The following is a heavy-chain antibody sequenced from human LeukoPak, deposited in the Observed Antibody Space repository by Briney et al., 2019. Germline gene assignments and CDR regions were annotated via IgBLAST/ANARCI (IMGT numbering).Heavy chain of an antibody. CDR1: GGSISSYY. J-gene: IGHJ6*03. CDR2: IYYSGST. Sequence: TSETLSLTCTVSGGSISSYYWSWIRQPPGKGLEWIGYIYYSGSTNYNPSLKSRVTISVDTSKNQFSLKLSSVTAADTAVYYCASSSMFSMVRGVIITREHYYMDVWGKGTTVTISS. V-gene: IGHV4-59*01. CDR3: ASSSMFSMVRGVIITREHYYMDV. D-gene: IGHD3-10*01.